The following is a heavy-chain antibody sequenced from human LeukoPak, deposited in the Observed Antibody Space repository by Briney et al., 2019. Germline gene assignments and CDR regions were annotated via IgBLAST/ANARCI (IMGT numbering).Heavy chain of an antibody. Sequence: SVKVSCKASGGTFSSYAISWVRQAPGQGLEWMGGIIPIFGTANYAQKFQGRVTITADKSTSTAYMELSSLRSEDTAVYYCARVEIFGVVWAAGNYMDVWGKGTTVTVSS. CDR1: GGTFSSYA. CDR3: ARVEIFGVVWAAGNYMDV. V-gene: IGHV1-69*06. CDR2: IIPIFGTA. D-gene: IGHD3-3*01. J-gene: IGHJ6*03.